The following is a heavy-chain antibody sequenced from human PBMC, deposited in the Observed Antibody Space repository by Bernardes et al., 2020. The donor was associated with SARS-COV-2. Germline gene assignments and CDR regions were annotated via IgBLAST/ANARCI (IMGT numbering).Heavy chain of an antibody. D-gene: IGHD3-3*01. V-gene: IGHV1-18*01. CDR2: LSAYNGNP. Sequence: ASVKVSCKASGYTFTSYGISWVRQAPGQGLEWMGWLSAYNGNPHYAQKLQGRVTITTDTSTSTAYMALRSLRSDDTAVYYCARFGANFWSGYHYYYYMDVWGKGTTVTVSS. J-gene: IGHJ6*03. CDR3: ARFGANFWSGYHYYYYMDV. CDR1: GYTFTSYG.